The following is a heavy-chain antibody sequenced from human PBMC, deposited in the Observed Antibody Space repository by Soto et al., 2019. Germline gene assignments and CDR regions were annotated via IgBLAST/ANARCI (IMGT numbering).Heavy chain of an antibody. Sequence: SQTLSLTCVISGDSVSSKSAAWNWIRQSPSRGLEWLGRTYYRSKWNNNYAVSVKSRITINPDTSKNQFSLQVNSVTPEDTAVYFCARGHAGTMDVWGQGTTVTVSS. D-gene: IGHD1-1*01. CDR2: TYYRSKWNN. J-gene: IGHJ6*02. CDR1: GDSVSSKSAA. V-gene: IGHV6-1*01. CDR3: ARGHAGTMDV.